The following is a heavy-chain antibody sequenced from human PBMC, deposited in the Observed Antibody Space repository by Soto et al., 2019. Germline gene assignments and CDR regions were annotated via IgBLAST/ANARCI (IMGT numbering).Heavy chain of an antibody. CDR1: GFTFSSYA. Sequence: EVQLLESGGGLVQPGGSLRLSCAASGFTFSSYAMSWVRQAPGKGLEWVSAISGSGGSTYYADSVKGRFTISRDNSKNTLYLQRNSRRADDTAVYYCAKGGSSGWPMKPIDYWGQGTLVTVSS. D-gene: IGHD6-19*01. CDR3: AKGGSSGWPMKPIDY. CDR2: ISGSGGST. J-gene: IGHJ4*02. V-gene: IGHV3-23*01.